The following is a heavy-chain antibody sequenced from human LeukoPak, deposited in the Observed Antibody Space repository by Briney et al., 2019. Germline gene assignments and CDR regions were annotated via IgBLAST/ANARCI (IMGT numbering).Heavy chain of an antibody. CDR3: ARVPFWSGSYHDY. CDR2: INSDGSST. Sequence: GGSLRLSCAASGFTFSSYSMNWVRQAPGKGLVWVSRINSDGSSTSYADSVKGRFTISRDNAKNTLYLQMNSLRAEDTAVYYCARVPFWSGSYHDYWGQGTLVTVSS. J-gene: IGHJ4*02. V-gene: IGHV3-74*01. CDR1: GFTFSSYS. D-gene: IGHD1-26*01.